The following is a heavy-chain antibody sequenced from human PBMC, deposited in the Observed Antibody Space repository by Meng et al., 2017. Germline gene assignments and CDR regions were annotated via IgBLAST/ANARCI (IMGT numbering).Heavy chain of an antibody. D-gene: IGHD6-19*01. J-gene: IGHJ5*02. CDR2: INHSGST. CDR3: ARGRRIAVYKVFDP. CDR1: GGSFSGYY. Sequence: QVTLQQWGAGLLKPSGTLALTCAGYGGSFSGYYWSWIRQPPGKGLEWIGEINHSGSTNYNPSLKSRVTISVDTSKNQFSLKLSSVTAADTAVYYCARGRRIAVYKVFDPWGQGTLVTVSS. V-gene: IGHV4-34*01.